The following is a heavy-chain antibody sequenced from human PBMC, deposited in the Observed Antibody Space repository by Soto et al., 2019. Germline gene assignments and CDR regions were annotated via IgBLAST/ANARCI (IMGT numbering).Heavy chain of an antibody. CDR2: VNPYGGGA. CDR1: GYTFTNFY. V-gene: IGHV1-46*01. D-gene: IGHD2-15*01. J-gene: IGHJ3*02. CDR3: ARVASTGGALDI. Sequence: ASVKVSCKASGYTFTNFYIHWVRQAPGQGLEWMGLVNPYGGGAAYAPKFQDRVTLTFDTSTSTVYMELSSLTSGDTAVYYCARVASTGGALDIWGQGTVVTVSS.